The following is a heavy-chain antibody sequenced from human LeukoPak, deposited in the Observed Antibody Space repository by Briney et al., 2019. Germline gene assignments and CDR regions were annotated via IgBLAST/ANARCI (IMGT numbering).Heavy chain of an antibody. D-gene: IGHD6-19*01. CDR1: GDSISSYY. CDR3: ARSYSSGPFDL. J-gene: IGHJ5*02. Sequence: SETLSLTCTVSGDSISSYYWNWIRQPPGKGLEWIGYIYYSGSTKYNASLKSRVTISLDTSNNQFSLKLRSMTAADTALYYCARSYSSGPFDLWGQGTLVIASS. V-gene: IGHV4-59*01. CDR2: IYYSGST.